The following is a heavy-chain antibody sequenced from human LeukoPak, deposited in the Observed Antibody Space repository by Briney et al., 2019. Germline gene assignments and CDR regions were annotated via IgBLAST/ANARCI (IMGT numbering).Heavy chain of an antibody. J-gene: IGHJ4*02. V-gene: IGHV3-7*01. D-gene: IGHD5-12*01. CDR2: IKQEGSEK. Sequence: TGGSLRLSCAASGFTFSSYGMSWVRQAPGKGLEWVASIKQEGSEKNYVDSVKGRFTISRDNAKNSLYLQMNSLTAEDTAVYYCAREYNWGQGTLVADSS. CDR3: AREYN. CDR1: GFTFSSYG.